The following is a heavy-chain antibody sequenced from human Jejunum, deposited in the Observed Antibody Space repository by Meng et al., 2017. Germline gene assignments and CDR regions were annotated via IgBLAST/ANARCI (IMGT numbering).Heavy chain of an antibody. V-gene: IGHV1-18*01. CDR2: ISAYNGNT. CDR3: TILSHCTGGTCYPYDY. J-gene: IGHJ4*02. CDR1: GYTVTSYG. D-gene: IGHD2-15*01. Sequence: QVQLVQSGAEGKKPGASVKVSCKTSGYTVTSYGISWVRQAPGQGLEWMGWISAYNGNTNYAQKFQGRVTMTTDTSTSTAYMELRSLRSDDTAVYYCTILSHCTGGTCYPYDYWGQGTLVTVSS.